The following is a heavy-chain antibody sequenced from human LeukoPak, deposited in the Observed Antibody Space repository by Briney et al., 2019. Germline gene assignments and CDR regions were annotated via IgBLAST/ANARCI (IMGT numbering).Heavy chain of an antibody. CDR1: GFTFSSYA. D-gene: IGHD3-22*01. J-gene: IGHJ6*02. V-gene: IGHV3-23*01. Sequence: GGSLTLSCAASGFTFSSYAMSWVRQAPGKGLEWVSTISGSDGSTYYADSVKGRFTISRDNSKNALYLQMNSLRAEDTAVYYCAKSQGSGYRCATTCQIGYGMDVWGQGTTVTVSS. CDR3: AKSQGSGYRCATTCQIGYGMDV. CDR2: ISGSDGST.